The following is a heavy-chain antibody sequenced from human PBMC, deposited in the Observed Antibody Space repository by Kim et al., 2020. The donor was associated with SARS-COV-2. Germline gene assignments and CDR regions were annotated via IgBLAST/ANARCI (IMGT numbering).Heavy chain of an antibody. CDR1: GGSISSSSYY. J-gene: IGHJ6*02. Sequence: SETLSLTCTVSGGSISSSSYYWGWIRQPPGKGLEWIGSIYYSGSTYYNPSLKSRVTISVDTSKNQFSLKLSSVTAADTAVYYCARGRRWFGELFETDGMDVWGQGTTVTVSS. D-gene: IGHD3-10*01. CDR2: IYYSGST. CDR3: ARGRRWFGELFETDGMDV. V-gene: IGHV4-39*01.